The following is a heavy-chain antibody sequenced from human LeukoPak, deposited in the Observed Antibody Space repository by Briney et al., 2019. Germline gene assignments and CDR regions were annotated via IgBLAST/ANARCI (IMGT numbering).Heavy chain of an antibody. V-gene: IGHV1-3*01. D-gene: IGHD2-2*02. CDR3: AWGYLGYCSSTSCYKGHYYYYGMDV. CDR1: GYTFTSYA. Sequence: ASVKVSCKASGYTFTSYAMHWVRQAPGQRLEWMGWINAGNGNTKYSQKFQGRVTITRDTSASTAYMGLSSLRSEDTAVYYCAWGYLGYCSSTSCYKGHYYYYGMDVWGQGTTVTVSS. J-gene: IGHJ6*02. CDR2: INAGNGNT.